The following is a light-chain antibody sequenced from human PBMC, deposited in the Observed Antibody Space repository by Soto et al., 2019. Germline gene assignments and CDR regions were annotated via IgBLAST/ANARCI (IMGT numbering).Light chain of an antibody. V-gene: IGKV1-5*03. CDR3: QLYNSAQWT. CDR2: KSS. J-gene: IGKJ1*01. CDR1: QSISSW. Sequence: DIQMTQSPSTLSASVGDRVTITCRASQSISSWLACYQQKPGKAPKLLIYKSSRVESGVPSRFSVSGSGTEFTLTISSLQPDDFATYSCQLYNSAQWTFGQGTKAEIK.